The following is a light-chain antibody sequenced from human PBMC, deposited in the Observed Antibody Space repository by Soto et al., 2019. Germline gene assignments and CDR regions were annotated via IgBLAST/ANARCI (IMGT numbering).Light chain of an antibody. CDR3: QQCNGYWT. CDR2: EAS. J-gene: IGKJ1*01. Sequence: DIQMTQSHSTLSASVGDRVTITCRASQSISDSLAWYQQKPGKAPKLLIYEASNVKSGVPSRFSGSGSGTEYTLTSSSLRHDVFAGSYCQQCNGYWTVGQGTKVEIK. V-gene: IGKV1-5*03. CDR1: QSISDS.